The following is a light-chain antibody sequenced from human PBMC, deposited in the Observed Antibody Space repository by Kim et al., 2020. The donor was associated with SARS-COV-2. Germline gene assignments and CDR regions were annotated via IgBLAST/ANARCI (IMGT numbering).Light chain of an antibody. V-gene: IGLV3-1*01. CDR2: QDT. J-gene: IGLJ2*01. Sequence: SYELTQPPSVSVSPGQTASITCSGDKLGDKYACWYQQKPGQSPVLVIYQDTKRPSGIPERFSGSNSGNTANLTISGTQAMDEADYYCQAWDSSTVVSGGG. CDR3: QAWDSSTVV. CDR1: KLGDKY.